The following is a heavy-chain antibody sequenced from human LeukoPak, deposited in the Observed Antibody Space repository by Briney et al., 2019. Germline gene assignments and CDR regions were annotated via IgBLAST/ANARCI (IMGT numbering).Heavy chain of an antibody. V-gene: IGHV3-23*01. Sequence: GGSLRLSCAASGFTFSSYAMSWVRQAPGKGLEWVSAISGSGGSTYYADSVKGRFTISRDNSKNTLYLQLNSLRVEDTAVYYCAKDRVAGTGGGDDAFDIWGQGTMVTVST. J-gene: IGHJ3*02. CDR3: AKDRVAGTGGGDDAFDI. D-gene: IGHD6-19*01. CDR1: GFTFSSYA. CDR2: ISGSGGST.